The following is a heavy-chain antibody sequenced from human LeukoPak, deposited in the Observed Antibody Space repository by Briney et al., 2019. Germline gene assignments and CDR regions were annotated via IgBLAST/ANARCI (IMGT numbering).Heavy chain of an antibody. D-gene: IGHD3-10*01. CDR3: TGSFGELSFFAH. Sequence: PGGSLRLSCAASGFTVSSNYMSWVRQAPGKGLEWVGFIRSKVYGGTTEYAASVKGRFTISRDDSKSIAYLQVNSLKTEDTAVYYCTGSFGELSFFAHWGQGTLVTVSS. J-gene: IGHJ4*02. CDR2: IRSKVYGGTT. V-gene: IGHV3-49*04. CDR1: GFTVSSNY.